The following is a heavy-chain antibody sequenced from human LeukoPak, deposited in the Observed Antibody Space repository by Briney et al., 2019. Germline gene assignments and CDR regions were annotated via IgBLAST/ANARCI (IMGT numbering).Heavy chain of an antibody. J-gene: IGHJ3*02. D-gene: IGHD6-6*01. CDR1: GGTFSSYA. CDR3: ASSLAARPFLDAFDI. V-gene: IGHV1-69*05. CDR2: IIPIFGTA. Sequence: SVKVSCKASGGTFSSYAISWVRQAPGQGLEWMGGIIPIFGTANYAQKFQGRVTITTDESTSTAYMELSSLRSEDTAVYYCASSLAARPFLDAFDIWDQGTMVTVSS.